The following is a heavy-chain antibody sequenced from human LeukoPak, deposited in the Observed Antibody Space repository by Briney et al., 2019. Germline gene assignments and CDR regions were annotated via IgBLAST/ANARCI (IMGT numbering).Heavy chain of an antibody. D-gene: IGHD2-2*01. J-gene: IGHJ4*02. CDR1: GGTFSSLA. Sequence: SVKVSCKPSGGTFSSLAISWVRQAPGQGLEWMGVTIPNFRTTNYAQKFQGRVTITADESTSTAYMELSSLRSEDTAVYYCARGPVSYCSSTSCYLIDYWGQGTLVTVSS. CDR3: ARGPVSYCSSTSCYLIDY. V-gene: IGHV1-69*01. CDR2: TIPNFRTT.